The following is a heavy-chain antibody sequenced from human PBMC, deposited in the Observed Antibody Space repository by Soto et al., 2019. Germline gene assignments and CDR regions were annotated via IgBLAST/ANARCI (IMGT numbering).Heavy chain of an antibody. D-gene: IGHD2-2*01. V-gene: IGHV4-34*01. J-gene: IGHJ4*02. Sequence: SETLSLTFAVYGGSFSGYYWTWIRQPPGTGLEWIGEINHSGSTNYNPSLKSRVTITRDTSASTGYMELSSLRSEDTAVYYCARDPCITRCPDYWGQGTLVTVSS. CDR3: ARDPCITRCPDY. CDR2: INHSGST. CDR1: GGSFSGYY.